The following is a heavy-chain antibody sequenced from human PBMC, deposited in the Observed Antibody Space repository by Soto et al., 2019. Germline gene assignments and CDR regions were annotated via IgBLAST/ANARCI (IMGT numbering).Heavy chain of an antibody. J-gene: IGHJ6*02. CDR1: GFTFSSYR. V-gene: IGHV3-74*01. CDR2: INSDGSST. Sequence: EVQLVESGGGLVQPGGSLRLSCAASGFTFSSYRMHWVRQAPGKGLVWVSRINSDGSSTSYADSVKGRFTISRDNAKNTLYLQMNSLRAEDTAVYYCARDRVTMIVVNGMDVWGQGTTVTVSS. CDR3: ARDRVTMIVVNGMDV. D-gene: IGHD3-22*01.